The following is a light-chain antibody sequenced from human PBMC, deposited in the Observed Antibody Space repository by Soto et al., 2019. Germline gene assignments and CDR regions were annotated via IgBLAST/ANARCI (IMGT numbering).Light chain of an antibody. V-gene: IGKV1-9*01. J-gene: IGKJ2*01. CDR2: AAS. CDR1: QGISSY. Sequence: IQLTQSPSSLSASVGDRVTITCRASQGISSYLAWYQQKPGKAPKLLIYAASTLQSGVPSRFSGSGSGTDFTLTISSLEPEDFAVYYCHQYGLSPRHPFGQGTKLEIK. CDR3: HQYGLSPRHP.